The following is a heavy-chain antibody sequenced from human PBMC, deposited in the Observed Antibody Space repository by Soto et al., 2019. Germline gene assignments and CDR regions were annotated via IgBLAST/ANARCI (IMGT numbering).Heavy chain of an antibody. V-gene: IGHV4-59*01. D-gene: IGHD3-10*01. CDR3: ARESYGSGSYRDFDY. CDR1: GGSISSYY. J-gene: IGHJ4*02. CDR2: IYYSGST. Sequence: SETLSLTCTVSGGSISSYYWSWIRQPPGKGLEWIGYIYYSGSTNYNPSLKSRVTISVDTSKNQFSLKLSSVTAADTAVYYCARESYGSGSYRDFDYWGQGTLVTVSS.